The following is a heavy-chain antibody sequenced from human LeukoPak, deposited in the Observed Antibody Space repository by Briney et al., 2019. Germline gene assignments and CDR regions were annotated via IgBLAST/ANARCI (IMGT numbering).Heavy chain of an antibody. J-gene: IGHJ4*02. CDR3: ARVAAAGTWGNFDY. CDR2: IYYSGST. Sequence: PSETLSLTCTVSGGSISSYYWSWIRQPPGKGLEWIGYIYYSGSTNYNPSLKSRVTISVDTSKNQFSLKLSSVTAADTAVYYCARVAAAGTWGNFDYWGQGTLVTVSS. D-gene: IGHD6-13*01. V-gene: IGHV4-59*01. CDR1: GGSISSYY.